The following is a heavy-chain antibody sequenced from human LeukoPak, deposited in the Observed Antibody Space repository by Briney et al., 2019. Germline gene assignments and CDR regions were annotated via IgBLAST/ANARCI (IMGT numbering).Heavy chain of an antibody. J-gene: IGHJ5*02. CDR3: ARVPHGETIFGVVLYWFDP. Sequence: SETLSLTCAVSGYSISSGYYWGWIRQPPGKGLEWIGSIYYSGNTYYNPSLKSRVTISVDTSKNQFSLKLSSVTAADTAVYYCARVPHGETIFGVVLYWFDPWGRGTLVTVSS. CDR2: IYYSGNT. V-gene: IGHV4-38-2*01. D-gene: IGHD3-3*01. CDR1: GYSISSGYY.